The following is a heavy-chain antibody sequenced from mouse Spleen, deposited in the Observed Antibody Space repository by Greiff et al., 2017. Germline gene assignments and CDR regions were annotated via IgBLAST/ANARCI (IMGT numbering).Heavy chain of an antibody. V-gene: IGHV1-52*01. CDR2: IDPSDSET. CDR3: AREETGTGAY. CDR1: GYTFTSYW. D-gene: IGHD4-1*01. Sequence: VQLQQPGAELVRPGSSVKLSCKASGYTFTSYWMHWVKQRPIQGLEWIGNIDPSDSETHYNQKFKDKATLTVDKSSSTAYMQLSSLTSEDSAVYYCAREETGTGAYWGQGTLVTVSA. J-gene: IGHJ3*01.